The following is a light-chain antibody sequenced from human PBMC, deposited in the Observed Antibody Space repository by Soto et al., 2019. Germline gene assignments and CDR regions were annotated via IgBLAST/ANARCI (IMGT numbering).Light chain of an antibody. Sequence: DIVSTQSPATLSLSPGERATLACRASQSVSTYLAWYQQRPGQAPRLLIYDASNRATGIPARFSGSGSGTDFTLTISSLEPEDFAIYYCQQRSGWYTFGQGTKVEIK. CDR3: QQRSGWYT. CDR2: DAS. J-gene: IGKJ2*01. CDR1: QSVSTY. V-gene: IGKV3-11*01.